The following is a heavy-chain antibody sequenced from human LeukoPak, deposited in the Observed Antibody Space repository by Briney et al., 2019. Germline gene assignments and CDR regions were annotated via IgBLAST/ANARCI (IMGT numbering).Heavy chain of an antibody. J-gene: IGHJ3*02. D-gene: IGHD5-24*01. CDR3: ARGAGSTISNDAFDM. CDR1: GGSISSSGYY. Sequence: SETLSLTCTVSGGSISSSGYYWGWIRQPPGKGLEWIGSIYYSGSTYYNPSLKSRVTISVDTSKNQFSLKLSSVTAADTAVYYCARGAGSTISNDAFDMWGQGTMVSVSS. CDR2: IYYSGST. V-gene: IGHV4-39*07.